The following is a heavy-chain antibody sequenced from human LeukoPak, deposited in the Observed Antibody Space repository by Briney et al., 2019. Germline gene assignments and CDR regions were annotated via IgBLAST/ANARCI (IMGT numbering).Heavy chain of an antibody. J-gene: IGHJ5*02. D-gene: IGHD1-14*01. V-gene: IGHV4-30-2*01. CDR2: IYHSGST. CDR1: GGSISSGGYS. Sequence: PSETLSLTCAVSGGSISSGGYSGSWVRQPPGKGLEWIGYIYHSGSTYYNPSLKSRVTISVDRSKNQFSLKLSSVTAADTAVYYCARWYGHHWFDPWGPGTLVTVSS. CDR3: ARWYGHHWFDP.